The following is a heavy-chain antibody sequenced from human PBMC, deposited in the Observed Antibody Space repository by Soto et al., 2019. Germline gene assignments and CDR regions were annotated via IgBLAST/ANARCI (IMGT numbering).Heavy chain of an antibody. CDR2: ISGSGGST. CDR1: GFTFSSYA. CDR3: AKALPRGYSYWEAGYYFDY. V-gene: IGHV3-23*01. J-gene: IGHJ4*02. D-gene: IGHD5-18*01. Sequence: GGSLRLSCAASGFTFSSYAMSWVRQAPGKGLEWVSAISGSGGSTYYADSVKGRFTISRDNSKNTLYLQMNSLRAEDTAVYYCAKALPRGYSYWEAGYYFDYWGQGTLVTVSS.